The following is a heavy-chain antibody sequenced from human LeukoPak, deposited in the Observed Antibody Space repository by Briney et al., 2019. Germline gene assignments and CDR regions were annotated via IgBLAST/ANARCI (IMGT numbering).Heavy chain of an antibody. CDR3: ANNVRDTGTFDY. CDR1: GYSFTTYD. CDR2: MNPNSGNT. J-gene: IGHJ4*02. D-gene: IGHD5-18*01. Sequence: GASVKVSCTASGYSFTTYDINWVRQATGQGLEWMGWMNPNSGNTGYAQRFQGRVTMTRNTSISTAYMELNSLTSEDTAVYYCANNVRDTGTFDYWGQGTLVTVSS. V-gene: IGHV1-8*01.